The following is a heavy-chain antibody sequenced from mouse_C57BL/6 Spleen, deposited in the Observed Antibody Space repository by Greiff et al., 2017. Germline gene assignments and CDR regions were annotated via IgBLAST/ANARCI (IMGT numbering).Heavy chain of an antibody. CDR2: ISSGSSTI. Sequence: EVKLVESGGGLVKPGGSLKLSCAASGFTFSDYGMHWVRQAPEKGLEWVAYISSGSSTIYYADTVKGRFTISRDNAKNTLFLQMTSLRSEDTDMYYCARNYGSSLFAYWGQGTLVTVSA. V-gene: IGHV5-17*01. D-gene: IGHD1-1*01. CDR1: GFTFSDYG. J-gene: IGHJ3*01. CDR3: ARNYGSSLFAY.